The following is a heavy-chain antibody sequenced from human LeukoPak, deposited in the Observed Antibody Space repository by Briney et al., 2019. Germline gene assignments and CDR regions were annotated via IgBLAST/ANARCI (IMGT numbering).Heavy chain of an antibody. CDR2: IYWDSNK. Sequence: SGPTLVKPTQTLTLTCTFSGFSLTTGGVGVGWIRQPPGRALGWLALIYWDSNKYYSPSLKSRLTITKDTSKNQVVLTMTNMDPVDTATYYCAHRRLIPSTTVTTGFDSWGQGILVTVSS. J-gene: IGHJ4*02. CDR3: AHRRLIPSTTVTTGFDS. D-gene: IGHD4-17*01. V-gene: IGHV2-5*02. CDR1: GFSLTTGGVG.